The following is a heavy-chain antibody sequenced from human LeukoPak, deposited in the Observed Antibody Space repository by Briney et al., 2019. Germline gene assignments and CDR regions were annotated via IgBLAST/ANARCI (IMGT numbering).Heavy chain of an antibody. CDR2: IYTSGST. J-gene: IGHJ3*02. Sequence: SETLSLTCTVPGGSISSGSYYWSWIRQPAGKGLEWIGRIYTSGSTNYNPSLKSRVTISVDTSKNQFSLKLSSVTAADTAVYYCASISGSYVSAFDIWGQGTMVTVSS. CDR1: GGSISSGSYY. D-gene: IGHD1-26*01. V-gene: IGHV4-61*02. CDR3: ASISGSYVSAFDI.